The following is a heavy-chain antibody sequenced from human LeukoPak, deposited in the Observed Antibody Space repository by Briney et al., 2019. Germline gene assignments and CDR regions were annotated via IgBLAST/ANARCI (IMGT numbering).Heavy chain of an antibody. V-gene: IGHV3-13*01. J-gene: IGHJ4*02. CDR3: VRSFYGDHPY. CDR2: VGTSGHT. D-gene: IGHD4-17*01. CDR1: GFTPSTYD. Sequence: PGGSLRLSCAASGFTPSTYDMHWFRKGPGKGLEWVAAVGTSGHTFYPDSVKGQFTISRENARNSVYLQMNSLRAGDTAVYYCVRSFYGDHPYWGQGTLVTVSS.